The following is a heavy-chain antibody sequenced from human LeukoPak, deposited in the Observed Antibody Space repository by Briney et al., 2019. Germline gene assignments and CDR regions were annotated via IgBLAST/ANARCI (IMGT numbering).Heavy chain of an antibody. Sequence: GGSLRLSCAASGFTFSSYAMRWVRQAPGKGLEWVSGISGSGGNTDYADSVKGRFTISRDNSKNTLCLQMNSLRAEDTAVYYCAKGRWDQLLSEIDYWGQGTLVTVSS. V-gene: IGHV3-23*01. CDR1: GFTFSSYA. CDR3: AKGRWDQLLSEIDY. J-gene: IGHJ4*02. D-gene: IGHD2-2*01. CDR2: ISGSGGNT.